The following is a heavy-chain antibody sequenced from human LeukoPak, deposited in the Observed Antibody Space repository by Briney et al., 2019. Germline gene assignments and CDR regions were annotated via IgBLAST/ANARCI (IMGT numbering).Heavy chain of an antibody. CDR3: TKAESSTFYYGYFDS. J-gene: IGHJ4*02. CDR2: IKQDGSEK. V-gene: IGHV3-7*03. Sequence: GGSLRLSCAASGFTFSNYWMIWVRQAPGKGLEWVASIKQDGSEKQYVGSVRGRFTISRDNAKNSLYLQMNSLTAEDTALYYCTKAESSTFYYGYFDSWGQGTLVTVSS. D-gene: IGHD2-2*01. CDR1: GFTFSNYW.